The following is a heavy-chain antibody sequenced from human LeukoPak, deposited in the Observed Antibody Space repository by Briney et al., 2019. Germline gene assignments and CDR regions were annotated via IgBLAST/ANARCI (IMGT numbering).Heavy chain of an antibody. D-gene: IGHD6-19*01. CDR1: GFTFSSYA. CDR3: ARIKAVAGPPSYFDY. CDR2: ISGSGGST. V-gene: IGHV3-23*01. Sequence: GGSLRLSCAASGFTFSSYAMSWVRQAPGKGLEWVSAISGSGGSTYYADSVKGRFTISRDNSKNTLYLQMNRLRGEDTAVYYCARIKAVAGPPSYFDYWGQGTLVIVSS. J-gene: IGHJ4*02.